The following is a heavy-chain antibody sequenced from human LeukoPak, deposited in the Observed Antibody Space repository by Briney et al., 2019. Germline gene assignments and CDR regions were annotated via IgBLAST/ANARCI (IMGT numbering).Heavy chain of an antibody. CDR2: INWNGGST. J-gene: IGHJ3*02. Sequence: SGGSLRLSCAASGFTFDDYGMSWVRQAPGKGLEWVSGINWNGGSTGYADSVKGRFTISRDNAKNSLYLQMNSLRAEDTALYYCAIELYYYDSSGLDIWGQETMVTVSS. CDR3: AIELYYYDSSGLDI. D-gene: IGHD3-22*01. CDR1: GFTFDDYG. V-gene: IGHV3-20*04.